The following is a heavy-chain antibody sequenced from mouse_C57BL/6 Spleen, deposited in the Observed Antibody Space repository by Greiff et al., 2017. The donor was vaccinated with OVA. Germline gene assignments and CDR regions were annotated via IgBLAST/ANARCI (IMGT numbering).Heavy chain of an antibody. CDR3: ARGDYGFFDY. V-gene: IGHV1-63*01. J-gene: IGHJ2*01. Sequence: QVQLKESGAELVRPGTSVKMSCKASGYTFTNYWIGWAKQRPGHGLEWIGDIYPGGGYTNYNEKFKGKATLTADKSSSTAYMQFSSLTSEDSAIYYCARGDYGFFDYWGQGTTLTVSS. CDR1: GYTFTNYW. D-gene: IGHD2-4*01. CDR2: IYPGGGYT.